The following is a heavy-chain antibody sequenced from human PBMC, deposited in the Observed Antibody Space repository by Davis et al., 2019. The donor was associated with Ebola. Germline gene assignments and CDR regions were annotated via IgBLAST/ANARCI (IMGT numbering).Heavy chain of an antibody. V-gene: IGHV1-18*01. Sequence: AASVKVSCKVSGYILTELSIHWVRQAPGQGLEWMGWISAYNGNTNYAQKLQGRVTMTTDTSTSTAYMELRSLRSDDTAVYYCARDLLVGATSHWGQGTLVTVSS. CDR3: ARDLLVGATSH. J-gene: IGHJ4*02. CDR2: ISAYNGNT. D-gene: IGHD1-26*01. CDR1: GYILTELS.